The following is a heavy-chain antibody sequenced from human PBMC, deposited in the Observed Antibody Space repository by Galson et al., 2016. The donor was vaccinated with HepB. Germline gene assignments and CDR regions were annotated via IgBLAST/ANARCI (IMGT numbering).Heavy chain of an antibody. V-gene: IGHV3-73*01. CDR2: IRSNIESYAT. J-gene: IGHJ3*01. CDR3: TRIEEAREGIKGTFNV. Sequence: SLRLSCAASGFVFSGSAIHWVRQASGRGLEWVGRIRSNIESYATGYIESVEGRFTISRDDSKDTAYLQMNSLKIDDTAVYYCTRIEEAREGIKGTFNVWGQGTMVTVSS. D-gene: IGHD5-24*01. CDR1: GFVFSGSA.